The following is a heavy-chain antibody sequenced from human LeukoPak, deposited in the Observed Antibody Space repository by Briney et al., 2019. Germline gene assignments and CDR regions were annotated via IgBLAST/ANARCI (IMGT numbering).Heavy chain of an antibody. V-gene: IGHV3-53*01. CDR3: ARDGGAVDY. J-gene: IGHJ4*02. CDR1: GFTFSSYA. CDR2: IYSGGST. D-gene: IGHD3-16*01. Sequence: GSLRLSCAASGFTFSSYAMSWVRQAPGKGLEWVSVIYSGGSTYYADSVKGRFTISRDNSKNTLYLQMNSLRAEDTAVYYCARDGGAVDYWGQGTLVTVSS.